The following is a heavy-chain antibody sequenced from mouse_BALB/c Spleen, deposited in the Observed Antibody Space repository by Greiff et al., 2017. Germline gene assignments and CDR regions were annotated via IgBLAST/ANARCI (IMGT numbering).Heavy chain of an antibody. CDR3: ARVYYGSSYYFDY. CDR2: ISSGGST. Sequence: EVMLVESGGGLVKPGGSLKLSCAASGFTFSSYAMSWVRQTPEKRLEWVASISSGGSTYYPDSVKGRFTISRDNARNILYLQMSSLRSEDTAMYYCARVYYGSSYYFDYWGQGTTLTVSS. CDR1: GFTFSSYA. D-gene: IGHD1-1*01. V-gene: IGHV5-6-5*01. J-gene: IGHJ2*01.